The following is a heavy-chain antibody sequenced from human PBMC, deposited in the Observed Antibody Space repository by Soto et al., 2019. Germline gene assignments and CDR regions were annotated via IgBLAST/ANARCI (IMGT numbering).Heavy chain of an antibody. Sequence: EVQLVESGGVSVQPGWSLRLSCTASGFTLSNYWMHWVRQAPGKGLVWVSRINTDGSTTTYADSVKGRFTISRDNAKNTLDLQMNSLRDEDTAVYYCVRIRRGDGYTFGYWGQGTLVTVSS. D-gene: IGHD5-12*01. CDR2: INTDGSTT. V-gene: IGHV3-74*01. CDR1: GFTLSNYW. J-gene: IGHJ4*02. CDR3: VRIRRGDGYTFGY.